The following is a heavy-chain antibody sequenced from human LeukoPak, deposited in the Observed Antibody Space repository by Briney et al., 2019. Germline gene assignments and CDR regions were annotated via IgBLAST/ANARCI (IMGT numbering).Heavy chain of an antibody. CDR2: INPNSGDR. D-gene: IGHD2-21*02. V-gene: IGHV1-2*02. CDR1: GYTFTDYY. Sequence: VASVMVSCKASGYTFTDYYIHWLRQAPGQGFEWMGWINPNSGDRNYAQRFQDRVTLPRDTSISTAYMELTNLRPDDTAIYYCARPNGDFYNWFDPWGQGTLVTVSS. J-gene: IGHJ5*02. CDR3: ARPNGDFYNWFDP.